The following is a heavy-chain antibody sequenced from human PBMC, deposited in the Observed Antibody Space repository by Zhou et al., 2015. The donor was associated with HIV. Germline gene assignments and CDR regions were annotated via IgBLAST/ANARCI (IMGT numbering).Heavy chain of an antibody. CDR2: IIPIFGTA. J-gene: IGHJ3*02. CDR3: ATGGPAMVRGVISGAFDI. V-gene: IGHV1-69*01. D-gene: IGHD3-10*01. CDR1: GGTFSSYA. Sequence: QVQLVQSGAEVKKPGSSVKVSCKASGGTFSSYAISWVRQAPGQGLEWMGGIIPIFGTANYAQKFQGRVTITADESTSTAYMELSSLRSEDTAVYYCATGGPAMVRGVISGAFDIWGQGQWSPSLQ.